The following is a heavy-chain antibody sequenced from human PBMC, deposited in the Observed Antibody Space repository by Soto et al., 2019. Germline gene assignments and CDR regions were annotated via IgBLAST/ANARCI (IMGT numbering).Heavy chain of an antibody. CDR2: ISPGNGNT. D-gene: IGHD3-3*01. V-gene: IGHV1-3*01. Sequence: QVQFVQSGAEVKKPGASVRFSCKASGYSFTSYAIHWLRQPPGKRPEWMGWISPGNGNTKYSENFQGRVTITRDTSASTAYMDLSSLRSEDTAVYYCTRTSFGVVTYGFDIWGQGTMVTVSS. J-gene: IGHJ3*02. CDR3: TRTSFGVVTYGFDI. CDR1: GYSFTSYA.